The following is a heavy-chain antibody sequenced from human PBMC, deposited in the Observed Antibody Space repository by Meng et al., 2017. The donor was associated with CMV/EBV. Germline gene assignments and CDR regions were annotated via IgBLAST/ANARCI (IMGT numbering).Heavy chain of an antibody. D-gene: IGHD6-13*01. CDR2: IYYSGST. CDR1: GGSISSGDYS. CDR3: ARAQYSSSCDY. Sequence: QVQLQQSGPVLGQPPTTLSLTCTVTGGSISSGDYSWSWIRQPPGKGMEWIGYIYYSGSTYYNPSLKSRVTISVDTSKNQFSLKLSSVTAADTAVYYCARAQYSSSCDYWGQGTLVTVSS. J-gene: IGHJ4*02. V-gene: IGHV4-30-4*08.